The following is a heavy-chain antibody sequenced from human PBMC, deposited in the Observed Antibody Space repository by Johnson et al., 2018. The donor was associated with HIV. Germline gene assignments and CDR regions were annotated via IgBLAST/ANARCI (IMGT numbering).Heavy chain of an antibody. CDR3: AKDLRQVAVNDVFDI. D-gene: IGHD6-19*01. Sequence: QVQLVESGGGVVQPGRSLRLSCTASGFTFSSYGMHWVRQAPGKGLEWVAVIWYDGSNKYYADSVKGRFTISRDNAKNTLYLQMNSLRAEDTAVYYCAKDLRQVAVNDVFDIWGQGTVVSVSS. V-gene: IGHV3-33*03. CDR1: GFTFSSYG. CDR2: IWYDGSNK. J-gene: IGHJ3*02.